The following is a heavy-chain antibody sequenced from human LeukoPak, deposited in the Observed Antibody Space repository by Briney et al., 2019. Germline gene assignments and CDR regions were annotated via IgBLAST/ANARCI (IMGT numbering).Heavy chain of an antibody. D-gene: IGHD2-2*01. Sequence: GRSLRLSCAASGFTFSSYGMHRVRQAPGKGLEWVAVISYDGSNKYYADSVKGRFTISRDNSKNTLYLQMNSLRAEDTAVYYCAKDRSGYCSSTSCYALGDYWGQGTLVTVSS. J-gene: IGHJ4*02. CDR3: AKDRSGYCSSTSCYALGDY. CDR2: ISYDGSNK. CDR1: GFTFSSYG. V-gene: IGHV3-30*18.